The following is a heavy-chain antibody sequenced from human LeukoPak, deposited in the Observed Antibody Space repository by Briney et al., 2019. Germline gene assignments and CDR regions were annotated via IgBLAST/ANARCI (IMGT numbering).Heavy chain of an antibody. CDR2: ISSSSSTI. Sequence: GGSLRLSCAGSGFLFNNYRMNWVRQAPGKGLEWVSYISSSSSTIYYADSVKGRFTISRDNAKNSLYLQMNSLRAEDTAVYYCARGPVAGLDYWGQGTLVTVSS. J-gene: IGHJ4*02. D-gene: IGHD6-19*01. CDR3: ARGPVAGLDY. V-gene: IGHV3-48*04. CDR1: GFLFNNYR.